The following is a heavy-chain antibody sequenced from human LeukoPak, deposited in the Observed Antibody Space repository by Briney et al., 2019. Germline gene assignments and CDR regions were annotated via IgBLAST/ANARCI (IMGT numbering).Heavy chain of an antibody. J-gene: IGHJ4*02. Sequence: GGSLRLSCAASGFTFSSHAMSWVRQAPGKGLEWVSAISGSGGSTYYADSVKGRFTISRDNSKNTLYLQMNSLRAEDTAVYYCAKAARGYYDSSGPSYYFDYWGQGTLVTVSS. D-gene: IGHD3-22*01. CDR1: GFTFSSHA. CDR2: ISGSGGST. CDR3: AKAARGYYDSSGPSYYFDY. V-gene: IGHV3-23*01.